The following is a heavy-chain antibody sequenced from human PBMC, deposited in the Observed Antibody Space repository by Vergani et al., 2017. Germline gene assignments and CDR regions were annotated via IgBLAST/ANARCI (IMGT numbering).Heavy chain of an antibody. J-gene: IGHJ3*02. D-gene: IGHD2-2*02. Sequence: QVQLQESGPGLVKPSQTLSLTCTVSGGSLSSGDYYWSWIRQPPGKGLDWIGYIYYSGSTYYNPSLKSRVTISVDTSQNQFSLKLSSVTAADTAVYYCARGRGYCSSTSCYTLRYAFDIWGQGTMVTVSS. V-gene: IGHV4-30-4*01. CDR3: ARGRGYCSSTSCYTLRYAFDI. CDR1: GGSLSSGDYY. CDR2: IYYSGST.